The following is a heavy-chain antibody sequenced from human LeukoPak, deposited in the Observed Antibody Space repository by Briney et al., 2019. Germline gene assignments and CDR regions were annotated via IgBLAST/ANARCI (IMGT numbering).Heavy chain of an antibody. J-gene: IGHJ4*02. CDR2: IYPGDSDT. CDR1: GYGFFGYW. Sequence: GESLKISCKGSGYGFFGYWIGWVRQMPGKGLEWMGIIYPGDSDTRYSPSFQGQVSISADKSISTAFLQWSSLKASDTAMYYCARQGTASRFGYFDYWGQGTLVAVSS. D-gene: IGHD6-13*01. CDR3: ARQGTASRFGYFDY. V-gene: IGHV5-51*01.